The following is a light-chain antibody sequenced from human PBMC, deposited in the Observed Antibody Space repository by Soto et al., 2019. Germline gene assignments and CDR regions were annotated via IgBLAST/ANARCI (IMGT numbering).Light chain of an antibody. V-gene: IGKV3-15*01. CDR1: QGVTTN. J-gene: IGKJ5*01. CDR3: QQYNNWPFS. Sequence: IVITKSPGTLSVSPGERATLSCRAGQGVTTNFAWYQQKSGQSPRLLIYDVSIRATGVPARFSGTGSETDFTLTISGLQSEDSAVYFCQQYNNWPFSFGQGTRLEI. CDR2: DVS.